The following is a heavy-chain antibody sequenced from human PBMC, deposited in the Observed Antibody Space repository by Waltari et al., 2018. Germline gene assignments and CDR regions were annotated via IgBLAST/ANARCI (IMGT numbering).Heavy chain of an antibody. Sequence: QVQLVQSGAEVKKPGASVKVSCKASGYTFTGYYIHWVRQAPGQGLEWMGWIHPNSGGANYAQRFLGRVTMTRDTSISTAYMELNSLRSDDTALYYCGREIGVSWRVVDYWGQGTLVTVSS. V-gene: IGHV1-2*02. CDR3: GREIGVSWRVVDY. D-gene: IGHD3-3*01. CDR1: GYTFTGYY. CDR2: IHPNSGGA. J-gene: IGHJ4*02.